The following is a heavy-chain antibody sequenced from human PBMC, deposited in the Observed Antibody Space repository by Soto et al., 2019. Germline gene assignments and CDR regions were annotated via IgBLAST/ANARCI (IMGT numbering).Heavy chain of an antibody. V-gene: IGHV4-31*03. CDR3: ARDIPLYGSGTYGMDV. D-gene: IGHD3-10*01. CDR1: GGSISSGGYY. CDR2: IYYSGST. Sequence: QVQLQESGPGLVKPSQTLSLTCTVSGGSISSGGYYLSLIRQHPGKGLEWIVYIYYSGSTYYNQYLKIRVTISVDTSNNQFSLKLSSVTAADTAVYYCARDIPLYGSGTYGMDVWGQGTTVTVSS. J-gene: IGHJ6*02.